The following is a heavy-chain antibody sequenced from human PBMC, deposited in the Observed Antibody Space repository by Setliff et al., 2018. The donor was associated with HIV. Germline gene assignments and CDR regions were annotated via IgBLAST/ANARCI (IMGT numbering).Heavy chain of an antibody. CDR1: GYTFTSYY. J-gene: IGHJ4*02. D-gene: IGHD4-17*01. CDR3: ARDGGSGTTVTFTLDY. CDR2: INPSGGST. V-gene: IGHV1-46*01. Sequence: ASVKVSCKASGYTFTSYYMHWVRQAPGQGLEWMGIINPSGGSTSYAQKFQSRVTMTRDTSTSTVYMELSSLRSEDTAVYYCARDGGSGTTVTFTLDYWGQGTLVTVSS.